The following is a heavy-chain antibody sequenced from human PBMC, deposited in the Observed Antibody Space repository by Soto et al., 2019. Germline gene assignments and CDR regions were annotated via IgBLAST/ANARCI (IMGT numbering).Heavy chain of an antibody. CDR2: INHSGST. D-gene: IGHD5-18*01. V-gene: IGHV4-34*01. CDR3: ARGRPSYGRRLHYYGMDV. CDR1: GGSFSGYY. Sequence: PSETLSLTCAVYGGSFSGYYWSWIRQPPGKGLEWIGEINHSGSTNYNPSLKSRVTISVDTSKNQFSLKLSSVTAADTAVYYCARGRPSYGRRLHYYGMDVWGQGTTVTVSS. J-gene: IGHJ6*02.